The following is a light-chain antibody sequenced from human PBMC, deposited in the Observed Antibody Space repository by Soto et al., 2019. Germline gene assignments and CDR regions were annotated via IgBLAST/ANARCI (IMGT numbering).Light chain of an antibody. V-gene: IGKV1-39*01. J-gene: IGKJ1*01. CDR1: QTIGTY. CDR2: ASS. Sequence: IQMTQSPYSLSASVGDRITITCRASQTIGTYLNWYQQLPGKAPKLLIYASSSLQTGVPSRFSGSGSGTHFTLIINSLQPEDFGTYYCQQSFNLPRTFGPGTRVETK. CDR3: QQSFNLPRT.